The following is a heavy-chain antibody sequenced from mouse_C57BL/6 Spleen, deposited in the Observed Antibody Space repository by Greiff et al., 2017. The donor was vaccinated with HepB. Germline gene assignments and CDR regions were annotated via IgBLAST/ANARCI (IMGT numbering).Heavy chain of an antibody. CDR3: ARRARSYVRYFDV. J-gene: IGHJ1*03. D-gene: IGHD1-1*01. CDR2: INPSSGYT. CDR1: GYTFTSYW. Sequence: QVHVKQSGAELAKPGASVKLSCKASGYTFTSYWMHWVKQRPGQGLEWIGYINPSSGYTKYNQKFKDKATLTADKSSSTAYMQLSSLTYEDSAVYYGARRARSYVRYFDVWGTGTTVTVSS. V-gene: IGHV1-7*01.